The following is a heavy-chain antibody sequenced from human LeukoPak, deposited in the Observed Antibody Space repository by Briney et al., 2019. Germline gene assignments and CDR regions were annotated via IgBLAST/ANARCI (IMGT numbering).Heavy chain of an antibody. D-gene: IGHD2-2*01. CDR1: GASISNYY. CDR3: ARGADCSSTSCYGHWFDP. V-gene: IGHV4-59*01. CDR2: IYYNGRT. J-gene: IGHJ5*02. Sequence: SETLSLTCTVSGASISNYYWSWIRQPPGKGLEWIGYIYYNGRTNYNPSLKSRVTISLDTSKNQLSLKLSSVTAADTAVYYCARGADCSSTSCYGHWFDPWGQGTLVTVSS.